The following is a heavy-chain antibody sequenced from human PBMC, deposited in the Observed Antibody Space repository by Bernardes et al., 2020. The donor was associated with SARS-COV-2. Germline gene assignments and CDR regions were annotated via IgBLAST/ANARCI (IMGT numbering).Heavy chain of an antibody. CDR2: ISGSGGST. J-gene: IGHJ6*02. D-gene: IGHD6-13*01. Sequence: GGSLRLSCAASGFTFSSYAMSWVRQAPGKGLEWVSAISGSGGSTYYADSVKGRFTISRDNSKNTLYLQMNSLRAEDTAVYYCAKDYQIAAAGIYYYYGMDVWGQGTTVTVSS. V-gene: IGHV3-23*01. CDR3: AKDYQIAAAGIYYYYGMDV. CDR1: GFTFSSYA.